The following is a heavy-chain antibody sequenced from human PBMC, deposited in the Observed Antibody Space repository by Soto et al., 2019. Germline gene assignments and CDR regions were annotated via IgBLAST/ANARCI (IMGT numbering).Heavy chain of an antibody. J-gene: IGHJ4*02. CDR2: IYYSGST. Sequence: SETLSLTCTVSGGSISSYYWSWIRQPPGKGLEWIGYIYYSGSTNYNPSLKSRVTISVDTSKNQFSLKLSSVTAADTAVYYCARVGPKLRYFDWLPIDYWGQGTLVTVSS. CDR3: ARVGPKLRYFDWLPIDY. D-gene: IGHD3-9*01. CDR1: GGSISSYY. V-gene: IGHV4-59*01.